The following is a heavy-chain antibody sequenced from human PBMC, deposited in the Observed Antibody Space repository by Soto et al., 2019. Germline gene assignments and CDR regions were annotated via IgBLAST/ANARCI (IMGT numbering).Heavy chain of an antibody. V-gene: IGHV4-39*01. D-gene: IGHD3-22*01. Sequence: SETLSLTCSVSGGSISSTSFYWGWIRQPPGKGLEWIGSIYYSGSIYHNPSLKSRISTSVDTSKNQFSLKLNSVTAADTALYYFARLLYDRSGYYYFDYWGRGTLVTVSS. CDR1: GGSISSTSFY. CDR2: IYYSGSI. J-gene: IGHJ4*02. CDR3: ARLLYDRSGYYYFDY.